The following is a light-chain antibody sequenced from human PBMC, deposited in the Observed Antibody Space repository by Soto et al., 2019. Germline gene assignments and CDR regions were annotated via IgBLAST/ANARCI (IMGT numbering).Light chain of an antibody. CDR2: DAS. V-gene: IGKV3-20*01. Sequence: EIVLTQSPGTLSLSPGERATLSCRASKSVSSTYLAWYQQKPGRAPRLLIYDASTRATGIPDRFSGSGSGTDFTLTISRLEPEDFAVYYDQQFSSTPWTFGQGTEVEIK. J-gene: IGKJ1*01. CDR1: KSVSSTY. CDR3: QQFSSTPWT.